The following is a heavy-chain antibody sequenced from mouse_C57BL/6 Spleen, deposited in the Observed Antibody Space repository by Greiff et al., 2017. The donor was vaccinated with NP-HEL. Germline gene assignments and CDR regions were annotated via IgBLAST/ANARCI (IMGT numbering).Heavy chain of an antibody. CDR3: AREDWDRAY. J-gene: IGHJ3*01. Sequence: VQLQQSGAELVRPGSSVKLSCKASGYTFTSYWMHWVKQRPIQGLEWIGNIDPSDSETHYNQKFKDKATLTVDKSSSTAYMQLSSLTSEDSAVYYCAREDWDRAYWGQGTLVTVSA. D-gene: IGHD4-1*01. V-gene: IGHV1-52*01. CDR2: IDPSDSET. CDR1: GYTFTSYW.